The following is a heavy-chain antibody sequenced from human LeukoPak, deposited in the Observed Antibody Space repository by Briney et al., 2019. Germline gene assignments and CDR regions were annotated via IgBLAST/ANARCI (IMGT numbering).Heavy chain of an antibody. Sequence: GGSLRLSGAASGFTFSSYSMTWVRQAPGKGLEWVSSISSSSSYIYYADSAKGRFTISRDNAKNSLYLQMNSLRAEDTAVYYCARSRITMIVVVDYWYFDLWGRGTLVTVSS. CDR2: ISSSSSYI. CDR3: ARSRITMIVVVDYWYFDL. J-gene: IGHJ2*01. CDR1: GFTFSSYS. V-gene: IGHV3-21*01. D-gene: IGHD3-22*01.